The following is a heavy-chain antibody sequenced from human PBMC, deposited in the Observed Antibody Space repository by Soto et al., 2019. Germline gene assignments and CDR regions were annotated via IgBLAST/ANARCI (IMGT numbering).Heavy chain of an antibody. Sequence: SETLSLTCSVSGASISNFYWSWIRQSPGRGLEWIGYISFSGSVNYNPSLKSRVTMTIDTSASQFSQNLTSVTAADTGVYYCAKIAYDSSGFLQIYFDYWGQGTLVTVSS. V-gene: IGHV4-59*01. CDR3: AKIAYDSSGFLQIYFDY. CDR2: ISFSGSV. J-gene: IGHJ4*02. D-gene: IGHD3-22*01. CDR1: GASISNFY.